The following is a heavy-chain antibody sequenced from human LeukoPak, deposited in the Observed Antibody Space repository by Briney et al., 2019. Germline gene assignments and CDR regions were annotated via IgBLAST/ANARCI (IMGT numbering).Heavy chain of an antibody. V-gene: IGHV4-59*12. CDR3: ARTQQYYDILTGYFSRGVSWFDP. J-gene: IGHJ5*02. Sequence: SETLSLTCTVSGGSISSYYWSWIRQPPGKGLEWIGYIYYSGSANYNPSLKSRVTISVDTSKNQFSLKLSSVTAADTAVYYCARTQQYYDILTGYFSRGVSWFDPWGQGTLVTVSS. D-gene: IGHD3-9*01. CDR1: GGSISSYY. CDR2: IYYSGSA.